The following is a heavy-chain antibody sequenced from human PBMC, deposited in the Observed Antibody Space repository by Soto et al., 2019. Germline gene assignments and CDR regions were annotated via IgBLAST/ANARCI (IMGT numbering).Heavy chain of an antibody. J-gene: IGHJ4*02. CDR1: GGSISSSSYY. CDR3: ARLPKLIAAAGTSY. D-gene: IGHD6-13*01. V-gene: IGHV4-39*01. CDR2: IYYSGST. Sequence: QLQLQESGPGLVKPSETLSLTCTVSGGSISSSSYYWGWIRQPPGKGLEWIGSIYYSGSTYYNPSLKSRVTISVDTSKNQFSLKLSSVTAADTAVYYCARLPKLIAAAGTSYWGQGTLVTVSS.